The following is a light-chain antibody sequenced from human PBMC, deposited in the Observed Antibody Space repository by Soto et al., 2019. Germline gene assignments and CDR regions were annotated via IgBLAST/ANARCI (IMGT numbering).Light chain of an antibody. CDR1: STDVGGYNY. CDR3: SSYTNINTRACV. CDR2: EVT. J-gene: IGLJ1*01. Sequence: QSALAQPSSVSGSPGQSITISCTGTSTDVGGYNYVSWYQHHSGKAPKLLIYEVTNRPSGISDRFSGSKSVNTASLTISGLQAEDEAEYYCSSYTNINTRACVFGTGTKLTVL. V-gene: IGLV2-14*01.